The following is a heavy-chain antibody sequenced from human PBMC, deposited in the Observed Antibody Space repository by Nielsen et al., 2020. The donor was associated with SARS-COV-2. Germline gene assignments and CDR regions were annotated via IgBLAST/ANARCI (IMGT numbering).Heavy chain of an antibody. J-gene: IGHJ5*02. CDR3: ARHRGYQLLFGRFDP. CDR1: GYLFTTYW. Sequence: GESLKISCQGSGYLFTTYWISWVRQVPGKGLEWMGGIDPSDSYTKYRPSFEGHVTISMDKSFNTAYLQWSSLRASDTGIYYCARHRGYQLLFGRFDPWGQGTLVTVSS. CDR2: IDPSDSYT. V-gene: IGHV5-10-1*01. D-gene: IGHD2-2*01.